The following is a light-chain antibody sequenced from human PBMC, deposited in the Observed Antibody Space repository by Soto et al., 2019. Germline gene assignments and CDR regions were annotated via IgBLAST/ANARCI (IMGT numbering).Light chain of an antibody. J-gene: IGKJ1*01. V-gene: IGKV1-5*03. CDR1: QSISNG. CDR3: QQCNSFPWT. CDR2: KAS. Sequence: DIQMTQSPSTLSASVGDRVTITCRASQSISNGLAWYQQKPGKAPKLLIYKASTLESGVPSRFSGRGSGTEFTLTISSLQPDDFATYYCQQCNSFPWTFGQGTKVEIK.